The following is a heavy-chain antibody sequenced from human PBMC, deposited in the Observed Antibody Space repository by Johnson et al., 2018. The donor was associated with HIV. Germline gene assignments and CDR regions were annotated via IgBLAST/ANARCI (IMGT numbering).Heavy chain of an antibody. Sequence: QVQLVESGGDVVQPGTSLRLFCAASGFSFSNSVMHWDRRAPGKGLDWVAGISVDGNSKFYPDSVKGRFTISRDNSDNTLFLQMNSLRPEDTAVYYCARGYHSSGRCDVFDIWGQGTMVTVSS. D-gene: IGHD6-19*01. CDR2: ISVDGNSK. V-gene: IGHV3-30-3*01. CDR3: ARGYHSSGRCDVFDI. CDR1: GFSFSNSV. J-gene: IGHJ3*02.